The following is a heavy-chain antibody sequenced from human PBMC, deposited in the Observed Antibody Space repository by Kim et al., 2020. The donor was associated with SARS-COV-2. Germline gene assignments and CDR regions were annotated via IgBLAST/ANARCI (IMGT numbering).Heavy chain of an antibody. CDR3: ARGGDTVTTQYYFDY. J-gene: IGHJ4*02. V-gene: IGHV1-69*01. Sequence: KFQGRVTIPADESTTTAYMELSSLRSEDTAVYYCARGGDTVTTQYYFDYWGQGTLVTVSS. D-gene: IGHD4-17*01.